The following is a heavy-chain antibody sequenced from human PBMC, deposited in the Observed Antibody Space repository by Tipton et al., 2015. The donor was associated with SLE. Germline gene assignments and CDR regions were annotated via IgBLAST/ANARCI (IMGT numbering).Heavy chain of an antibody. Sequence: TLSLTCTVSGGSISSGSYYWSWIRQPAGKGLEWIGRIYSRGSTNSNLSLKSRVTISMDTSNTQFSLNLDSVTAADTAVYYCAREAAKQPRSYYYYYMDVWGKGTTVTISS. D-gene: IGHD6-13*01. CDR1: GGSISSGSYY. V-gene: IGHV4-61*02. CDR2: IYSRGST. J-gene: IGHJ6*03. CDR3: AREAAKQPRSYYYYYMDV.